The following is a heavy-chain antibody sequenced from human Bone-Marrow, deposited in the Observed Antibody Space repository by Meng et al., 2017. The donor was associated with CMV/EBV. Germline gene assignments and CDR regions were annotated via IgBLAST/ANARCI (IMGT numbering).Heavy chain of an antibody. D-gene: IGHD2-2*01. CDR2: IKQEGSEK. CDR1: GFTFSSYW. CDR3: AREYYYCSSTSCPYWYFDL. V-gene: IGHV3-7*01. Sequence: GGSLRLSCAASGFTFSSYWMSWVRQAPGKGLEWVANIKQEGSEKYYVDSVKGRFTISRDNAKNSLYLQMNSLRAEDTAVYYCAREYYYCSSTSCPYWYFDLWGRGTLVTVSS. J-gene: IGHJ2*01.